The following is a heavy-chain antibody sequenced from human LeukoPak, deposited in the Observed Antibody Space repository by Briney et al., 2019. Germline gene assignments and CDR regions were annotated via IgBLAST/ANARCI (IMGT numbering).Heavy chain of an antibody. J-gene: IGHJ4*02. CDR3: ARLSPESGP. Sequence: GWALRLSRVASGFTFSSYPLTWVRQAPGTGLDWVSSITGGGGSTFYADSVKGRFTLSRDNSKSTLYLQINSLRAEDTALYYCARLSPESGPWGQGTLVTVSS. CDR2: ITGGGGST. D-gene: IGHD1-14*01. CDR1: GFTFSSYP. V-gene: IGHV3-23*01.